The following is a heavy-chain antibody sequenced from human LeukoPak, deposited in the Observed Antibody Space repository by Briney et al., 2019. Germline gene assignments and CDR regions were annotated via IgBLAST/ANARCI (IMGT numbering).Heavy chain of an antibody. CDR2: IIPIFGTA. V-gene: IGHV1-69*13. D-gene: IGHD3-9*01. CDR3: ARDGQILTGYMTFDY. CDR1: GGTFSSYA. Sequence: ASVKVSCKASGGTFSSYAISWVRQAPGQGLEWMGGIIPIFGTANYAQKFQGRVTITADESTSTAYMELSSLRSEDTAVYYCARDGQILTGYMTFDYWGQGTLVTVFS. J-gene: IGHJ4*02.